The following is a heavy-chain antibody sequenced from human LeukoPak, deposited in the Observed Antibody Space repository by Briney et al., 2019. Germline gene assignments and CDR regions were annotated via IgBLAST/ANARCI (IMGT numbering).Heavy chain of an antibody. J-gene: IGHJ6*03. CDR2: IYIDSNT. CDR1: GFSVSTNH. D-gene: IGHD2-21*02. V-gene: IGHV3-53*01. CDR3: ARDREVVTAKAQMDV. Sequence: GGSLRLSCAVSGFSVSTNHMSWVRQAPGKGLEWVSVIYIDSNTYYGDSVKGRFTMSRDNSKNTVFLQMTSLRVDDTAVYYCARDREVVTAKAQMDVWGKGTTVIV.